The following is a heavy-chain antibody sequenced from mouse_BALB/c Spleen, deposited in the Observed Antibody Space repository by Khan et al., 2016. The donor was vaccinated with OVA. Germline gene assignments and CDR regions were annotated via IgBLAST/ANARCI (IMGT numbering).Heavy chain of an antibody. V-gene: IGHV5-9-3*01. CDR3: ARHNYGPFAY. CDR2: INSGGDYT. D-gene: IGHD1-1*01. J-gene: IGHJ3*01. Sequence: EVELVESGGGLVKPGGPLKLSCAASGFTFSTYAVSWVRQTPEKRLEWVATINSGGDYTYYPDSVKGRFTISRDNAKNTLYLQMSSLRSEDTAMXYCARHNYGPFAYWGQGTLVTVSA. CDR1: GFTFSTYA.